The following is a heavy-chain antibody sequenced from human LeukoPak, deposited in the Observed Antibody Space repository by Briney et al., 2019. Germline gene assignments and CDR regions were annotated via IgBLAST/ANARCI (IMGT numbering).Heavy chain of an antibody. D-gene: IGHD1-26*01. CDR1: GYTFTTYN. CDR3: TRPHSLGGSFYVFDY. J-gene: IGHJ4*02. CDR2: VSTYNGNT. Sequence: ASVKVSCKTSGYTFTTYNIAWVRQAPGQGLEWVGWVSTYNGNTDYAQTVQGRVAMTTDTSTNTAYMDLRSLRPDDTAVYYCTRPHSLGGSFYVFDYWGQGTLITVSS. V-gene: IGHV1-18*01.